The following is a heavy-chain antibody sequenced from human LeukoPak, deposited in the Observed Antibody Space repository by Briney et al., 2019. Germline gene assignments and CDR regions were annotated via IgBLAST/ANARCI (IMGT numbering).Heavy chain of an antibody. V-gene: IGHV3-23*01. J-gene: IGHJ4*02. CDR1: GITLTNYV. Sequence: GGSLRLSCAVSGITLTNYVMSWVRQAPGKGLEWVAGISDSGGRTNYADSVKGRFTISRDNPKNTLYLQMNSLRAEDTAVYYCAKRGVVIRVILVGFHKEAYYFDSWGQGDLVTVSS. CDR2: ISDSGGRT. D-gene: IGHD3-22*01. CDR3: AKRGVVIRVILVGFHKEAYYFDS.